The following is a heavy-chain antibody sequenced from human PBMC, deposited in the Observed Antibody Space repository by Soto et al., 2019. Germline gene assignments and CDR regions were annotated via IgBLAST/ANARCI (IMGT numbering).Heavy chain of an antibody. CDR3: ARRDIVVVLAAMMGAYYYYYYMDV. V-gene: IGHV1-8*01. Sequence: ASVKVSXKASGYTFTSYDINWVRQATGQGLEWMGWMNPNSGNTGYAQKFQGGVTMTRNTSISTAYMELSSLRSEDTAVYYCARRDIVVVLAAMMGAYYYYYYMDVWGKGTTVTVSS. CDR2: MNPNSGNT. J-gene: IGHJ6*03. D-gene: IGHD2-2*01. CDR1: GYTFTSYD.